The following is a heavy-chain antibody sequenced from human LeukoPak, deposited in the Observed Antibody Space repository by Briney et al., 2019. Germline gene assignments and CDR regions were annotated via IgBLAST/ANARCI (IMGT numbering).Heavy chain of an antibody. J-gene: IGHJ6*02. CDR2: INPNSGGT. V-gene: IGHV1-2*02. Sequence: AASVKVSCKASGYAFTGYYMHWVRQAPGQGLEWMGWINPNSGGTNYAQKFQGRVTMTRDTSISTAYMELSRLRSDDTAVYYCARDPREVYYGMDVWGQGTTVTVSS. CDR1: GYAFTGYY. CDR3: ARDPREVYYGMDV.